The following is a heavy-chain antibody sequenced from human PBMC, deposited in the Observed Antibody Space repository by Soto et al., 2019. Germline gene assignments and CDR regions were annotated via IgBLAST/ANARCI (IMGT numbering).Heavy chain of an antibody. J-gene: IGHJ5*02. CDR2: INPNSGGT. CDR1: GYTFTGYY. Sequence: ASVKVSCKASGYTFTGYYMHWVRQAPGQGLEWMGWINPNSGGTNYAQKFQGWVTMTRDTSISTAYMELSRLRSDDTAVYYCARSGTYDFWSGYPQRQANWFDPWGQGTLVTVSS. CDR3: ARSGTYDFWSGYPQRQANWFDP. D-gene: IGHD3-3*01. V-gene: IGHV1-2*04.